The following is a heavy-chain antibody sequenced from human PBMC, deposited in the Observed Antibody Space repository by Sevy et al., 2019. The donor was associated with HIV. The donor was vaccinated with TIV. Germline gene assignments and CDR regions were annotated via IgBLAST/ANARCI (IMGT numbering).Heavy chain of an antibody. CDR3: VTTNYYYYYMDV. J-gene: IGHJ6*03. V-gene: IGHV3-30-3*01. CDR1: GFTFSSYA. CDR2: ISYDGSNK. D-gene: IGHD4-4*01. Sequence: GGSLRLSCAASGFTFSSYAMHWVRQAPGKGLEWVAVISYDGSNKYYADSVKGRFTISRDNSKNTLYLQMNSLRAEDTAVYYCVTTNYYYYYMDVWGKGTTLTVSS.